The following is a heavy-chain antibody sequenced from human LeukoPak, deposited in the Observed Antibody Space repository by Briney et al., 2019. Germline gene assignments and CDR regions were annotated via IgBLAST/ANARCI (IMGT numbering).Heavy chain of an antibody. CDR2: IYTSGST. Sequence: PSETLSLTCTVSGGSISSYYWSWIRQPAGKGLEWIGRIYTSGSTNYNPSLKSRVTISVDTSKNQFSLKLSSVTAADTAVYYCARAPALMVYHYYYYMDVWGKGTTVTVSS. CDR3: ARAPALMVYHYYYYMDV. D-gene: IGHD2-8*01. V-gene: IGHV4-4*07. J-gene: IGHJ6*03. CDR1: GGSISSYY.